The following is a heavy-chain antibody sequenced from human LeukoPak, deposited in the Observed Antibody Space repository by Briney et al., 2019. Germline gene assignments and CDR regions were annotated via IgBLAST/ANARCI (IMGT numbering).Heavy chain of an antibody. CDR3: AKDYYYDSSGPFDY. D-gene: IGHD3-22*01. V-gene: IGHV3-23*01. CDR2: ISGSGGST. J-gene: IGHJ4*02. Sequence: GGSLRLSCAASGFTFSSYAMSWVRQAPGKGLEWVSAISGSGGSTYYADSVKGRFTISRDNSKNTLYLRMNSLRAEDTAVYYCAKDYYYDSSGPFDYWGQGTLVTVSS. CDR1: GFTFSSYA.